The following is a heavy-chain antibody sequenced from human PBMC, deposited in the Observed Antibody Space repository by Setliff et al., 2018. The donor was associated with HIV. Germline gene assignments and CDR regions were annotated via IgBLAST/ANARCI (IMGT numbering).Heavy chain of an antibody. D-gene: IGHD3-22*01. V-gene: IGHV1-69*06. CDR3: ARVSGYYDSSGYNCDAFDI. Sequence: SVKVSCKTSGDTLSIHPISWVRQAPGRGLDWMGGIIPAFGTANYAQKFQGRVTITADKSTSTAYMELSSLRSEDTAVYYCARVSGYYDSSGYNCDAFDIWGQGTMVTVSS. CDR2: IIPAFGTA. J-gene: IGHJ3*02. CDR1: GDTLSIHP.